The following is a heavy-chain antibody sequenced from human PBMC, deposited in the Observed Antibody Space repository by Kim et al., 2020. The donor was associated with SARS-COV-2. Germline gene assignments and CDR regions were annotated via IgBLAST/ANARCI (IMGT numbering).Heavy chain of an antibody. V-gene: IGHV3-33*06. CDR2: IWYDGSNK. CDR1: GFTFSSYG. J-gene: IGHJ4*02. D-gene: IGHD3-22*01. CDR3: AKDSDDSSGWALDY. Sequence: GGSLRLSCAASGFTFSSYGMHWVRQAPGKGLEWVAVIWYDGSNKYYADSVKGRFTISRDNSKNTLYLQMNSLRAEDTAVYYCAKDSDDSSGWALDYWGQGTLVTVSS.